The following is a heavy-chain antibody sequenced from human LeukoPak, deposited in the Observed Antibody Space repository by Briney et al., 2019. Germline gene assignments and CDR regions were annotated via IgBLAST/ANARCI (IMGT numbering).Heavy chain of an antibody. D-gene: IGHD3-22*01. Sequence: PSETLSLTCTVSGGSISSYYWSWIRQPPGKGLEWIGYIYYSGSTNYNPSLKSRVTISVDTSKNQFSLKLSSVTAADTAVYYCARSDVTMIVYWGQGTLVTVSS. CDR2: IYYSGST. CDR3: ARSDVTMIVY. V-gene: IGHV4-59*01. J-gene: IGHJ4*02. CDR1: GGSISSYY.